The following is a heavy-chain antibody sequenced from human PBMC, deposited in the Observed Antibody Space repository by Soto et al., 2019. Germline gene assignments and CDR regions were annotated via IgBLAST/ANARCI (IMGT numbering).Heavy chain of an antibody. Sequence: VQLVASGGGVVHPGGSLRLSCVASGFSLNTYGIYWVRQSPGKGLQWMEQILYDGSKKHYADSVKGRVTLTRDNSKNTVYIQMDSLRVDYTAMYYCMRDLALMADFWGQGTLVFFAS. V-gene: IGHV3-30*03. CDR2: ILYDGSKK. CDR1: GFSLNTYG. CDR3: MRDLALMADF. J-gene: IGHJ4*02.